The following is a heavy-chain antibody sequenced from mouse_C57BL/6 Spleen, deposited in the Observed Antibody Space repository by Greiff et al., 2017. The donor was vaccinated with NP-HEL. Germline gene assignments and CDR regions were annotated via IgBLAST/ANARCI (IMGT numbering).Heavy chain of an antibody. Sequence: QVQLQQSGPELVKPGALVKISCKASGYAFSSSWMNWVKQRPGKGLEWIGRIYPGDGDTNYNGKFKGKATLTADKSSSTAYMQLSSLTSEDSAVYFCARREDGYYDYAMDYWGQGTSVTVSS. D-gene: IGHD2-3*01. V-gene: IGHV1-82*01. J-gene: IGHJ4*01. CDR3: ARREDGYYDYAMDY. CDR1: GYAFSSSW. CDR2: IYPGDGDT.